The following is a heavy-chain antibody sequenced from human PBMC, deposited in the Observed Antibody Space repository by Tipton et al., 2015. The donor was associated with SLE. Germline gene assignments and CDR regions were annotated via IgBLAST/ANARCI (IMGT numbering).Heavy chain of an antibody. V-gene: IGHV3-13*01. CDR3: GRKKPSDGMEV. J-gene: IGHJ6*02. CDR1: GFALSSYD. CDR2: IGSAGDR. D-gene: IGHD3-3*01. Sequence: SLRLSCAASGFALSSYDMHWVRQVTGKGLEWVSGIGSAGDRHYVASVKGRFTVSREDAKNSVYLQMNSLTAGDTAVYYCGRKKPSDGMEVWGQGTTVTVSS.